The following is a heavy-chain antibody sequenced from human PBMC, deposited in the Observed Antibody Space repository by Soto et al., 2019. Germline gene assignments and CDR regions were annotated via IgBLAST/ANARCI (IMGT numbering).Heavy chain of an antibody. D-gene: IGHD3-22*01. Sequence: SVKVSCKASGDTFSSYAISWVRQAPGQGLEWMGGIIPILGTPNYAQKFQGRVTITADKSTSTAYMELSSLRSEDTAVYYCARERSRYDRSGYYRPDYWGQGTLGTVSS. V-gene: IGHV1-69*10. CDR3: ARERSRYDRSGYYRPDY. CDR2: IIPILGTP. CDR1: GDTFSSYA. J-gene: IGHJ4*02.